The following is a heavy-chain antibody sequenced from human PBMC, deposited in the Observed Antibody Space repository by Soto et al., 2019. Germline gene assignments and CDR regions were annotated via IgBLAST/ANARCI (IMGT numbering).Heavy chain of an antibody. CDR2: ISGSGGST. Sequence: PGGSLRLSCAASGFTFSSYAMSWVRQAPGKGLEWVSAISGSGGSTYYADSVKGRFTISRDNSKNTLYLQMNSLRAEDTAVYYCAKDMGYYYDSSGYYQNQDYWGQGTLVTVSS. J-gene: IGHJ4*02. CDR1: GFTFSSYA. V-gene: IGHV3-23*01. CDR3: AKDMGYYYDSSGYYQNQDY. D-gene: IGHD3-22*01.